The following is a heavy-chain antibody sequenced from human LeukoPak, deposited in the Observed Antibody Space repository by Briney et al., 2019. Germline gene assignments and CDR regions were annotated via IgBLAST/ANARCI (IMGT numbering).Heavy chain of an antibody. Sequence: PGGSLRLSCAASGFTFSSYGMHWARQAPGKGLEWVAFIRYDGYNKYHADSVKGRFTISRDNSKNTLYLQMNSLRAEDTALYYCAKDDRGFSSSWYHFDYRGQGTLVAVSS. CDR1: GFTFSSYG. CDR3: AKDDRGFSSSWYHFDY. D-gene: IGHD6-13*01. V-gene: IGHV3-30*02. J-gene: IGHJ4*02. CDR2: IRYDGYNK.